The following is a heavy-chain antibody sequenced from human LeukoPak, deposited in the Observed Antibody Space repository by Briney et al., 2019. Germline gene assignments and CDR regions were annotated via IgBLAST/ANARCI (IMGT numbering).Heavy chain of an antibody. J-gene: IGHJ4*02. CDR1: GDSINSLDL. Sequence: SETLSLTCTVSGDSINSLDLWSWVRPPPGKGLEWTGETYLSGTTHSTPSVKSRVTISIDKSKNQFFLNLSSVTAADTAVYYCAGLVGRYSSGRYYYYFDYWGQGTLVTVSS. D-gene: IGHD1-26*01. CDR2: TYLSGTT. V-gene: IGHV4-4*02. CDR3: AGLVGRYSSGRYYYYFDY.